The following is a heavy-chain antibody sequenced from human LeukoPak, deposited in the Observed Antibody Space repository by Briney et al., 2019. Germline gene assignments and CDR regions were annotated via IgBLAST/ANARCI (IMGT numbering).Heavy chain of an antibody. CDR1: GYSISSGYY. CDR3: ARDYRYCSSTSCYAFDY. CDR2: MYHSGST. J-gene: IGHJ4*02. V-gene: IGHV4-38-2*02. D-gene: IGHD2-2*01. Sequence: SETLSLTCAVFGYSISSGYYWGWIRQPPGKGLEWIGNMYHSGSTYYNPSLKSRVTVSVDTSKNQFSLKLSSVTAADTAVYYCARDYRYCSSTSCYAFDYWGQGTLVTVSS.